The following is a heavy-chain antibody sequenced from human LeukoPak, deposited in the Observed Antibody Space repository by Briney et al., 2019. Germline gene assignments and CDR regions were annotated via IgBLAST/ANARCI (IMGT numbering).Heavy chain of an antibody. CDR3: ARGRRYFDWSYFPPYNWFDP. CDR2: IYYSGST. Sequence: TSETLSLTCTVSGGSISSHYWSWIRQPPGKGLEWIGYIYYSGSTNYNPSLKSRVTISVDTSKNQFSLRLSSVTAADTAVYYCARGRRYFDWSYFPPYNWFDPWGQGTLVTVSS. D-gene: IGHD3-9*01. J-gene: IGHJ5*02. V-gene: IGHV4-59*11. CDR1: GGSISSHY.